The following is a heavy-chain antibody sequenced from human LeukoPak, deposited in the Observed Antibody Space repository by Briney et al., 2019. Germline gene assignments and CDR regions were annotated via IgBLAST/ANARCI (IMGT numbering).Heavy chain of an antibody. Sequence: ASVKVSCKASGYTFTSYAMHWVRQAPGQRLEWMGWINAGNGNTKYSQKFQGRVTITRDTSASTAYMELSSLRSEDTAVYYCARGLEERYYYDSSGYTFDYWGQGTLVTVSS. V-gene: IGHV1-3*01. CDR1: GYTFTSYA. CDR2: INAGNGNT. D-gene: IGHD3-22*01. J-gene: IGHJ4*02. CDR3: ARGLEERYYYDSSGYTFDY.